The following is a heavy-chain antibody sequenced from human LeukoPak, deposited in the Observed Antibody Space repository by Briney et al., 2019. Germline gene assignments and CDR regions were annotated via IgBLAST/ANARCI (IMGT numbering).Heavy chain of an antibody. CDR2: IYYSGST. Sequence: TSETLSLTCTVSGGSISSHYWSWIRQPPGKGLEWIGYIYYSGSTNYNPSLKSRVTISVDTSKNQFSLKLSSVTAADTAVYYCARIGDYWGQGTLVTVSS. CDR1: GGSISSHY. D-gene: IGHD3-10*01. V-gene: IGHV4-59*11. J-gene: IGHJ4*02. CDR3: ARIGDY.